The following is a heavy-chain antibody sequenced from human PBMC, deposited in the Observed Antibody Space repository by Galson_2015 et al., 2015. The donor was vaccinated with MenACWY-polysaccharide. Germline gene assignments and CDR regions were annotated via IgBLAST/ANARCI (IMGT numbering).Heavy chain of an antibody. CDR3: ARGHYGMDV. V-gene: IGHV3-11*04. CDR2: ISKSGDSI. Sequence: SLRLSCAASGFSLGACYMSWIRQAPGKGLEWLSYISKSGDSIYYGDSVKGRFTISRDNSKNSLYLQMHSLRAEDTAVYSCARGHYGMDVWGQGTTVTV. CDR1: GFSLGACY. J-gene: IGHJ6*02.